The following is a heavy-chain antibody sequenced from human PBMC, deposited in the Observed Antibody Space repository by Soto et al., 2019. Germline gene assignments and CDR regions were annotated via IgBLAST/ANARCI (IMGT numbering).Heavy chain of an antibody. V-gene: IGHV3-23*01. J-gene: IGHJ4*02. CDR2: VSGSGGST. Sequence: EVQLLESGGGLVQPGGSLRLSCAASGFTFSSYAMRRVRQAPGKGLEWVSAVSGSGGSTYYADSVKGRFAISRNKSKNTLYLQMISLRAEDTAVYYCARRGPGTSLDYWGQGILVTVSS. D-gene: IGHD6-13*01. CDR3: ARRGPGTSLDY. CDR1: GFTFSSYA.